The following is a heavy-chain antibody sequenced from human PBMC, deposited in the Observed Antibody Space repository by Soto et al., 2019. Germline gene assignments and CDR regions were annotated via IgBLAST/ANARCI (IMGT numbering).Heavy chain of an antibody. Sequence: SETLSLTCTVSGGSISSYYWSWIRQPPGKGLEWIGYIYYSGSTNYNPSLKSRVTISVDTSKNQFSLKLSSVTAADTAVYYCARGDSFGYPLGLLDYWGQGTLVT. CDR1: GGSISSYY. V-gene: IGHV4-59*01. CDR3: ARGDSFGYPLGLLDY. D-gene: IGHD3-10*01. J-gene: IGHJ4*02. CDR2: IYYSGST.